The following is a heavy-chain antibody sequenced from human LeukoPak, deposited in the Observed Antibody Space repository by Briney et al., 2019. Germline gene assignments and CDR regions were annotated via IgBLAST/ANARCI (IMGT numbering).Heavy chain of an antibody. J-gene: IGHJ3*02. CDR3: ARARRERLGAGAFDI. Sequence: ASVKVSCKASGYTSTGYYMHWVRQAPGQGLEWMGWINPNSGGTNYAQKFQGRVTMTRDTSISTAYMELSRLRSDDTAVYYCARARRERLGAGAFDIWGQGTMVTVSS. CDR1: GYTSTGYY. V-gene: IGHV1-2*02. CDR2: INPNSGGT. D-gene: IGHD6-25*01.